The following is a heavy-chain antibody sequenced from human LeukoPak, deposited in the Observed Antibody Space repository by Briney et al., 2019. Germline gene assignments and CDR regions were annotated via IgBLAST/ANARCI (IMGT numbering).Heavy chain of an antibody. D-gene: IGHD1-1*01. CDR1: GFTFSSYE. CDR2: ISSSGSTI. V-gene: IGHV3-48*03. Sequence: GGSLRLSCAASGFTFSSYEMNWVRQAPGKGREWGSYISSSGSTIYYADSVKGRFTISRDNAKHSLYLQMNSLRVEDTAVYYCARSAGTWFDPWGQGTLVTVSS. J-gene: IGHJ5*02. CDR3: ARSAGTWFDP.